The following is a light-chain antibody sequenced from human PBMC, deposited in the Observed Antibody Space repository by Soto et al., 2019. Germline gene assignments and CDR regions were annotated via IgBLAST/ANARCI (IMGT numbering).Light chain of an antibody. J-gene: IGKJ3*01. CDR2: DAS. Sequence: EIVVTQSPATLSLSPGEKATLSCRASQSVSSYLAWYQQKPGQAPRLLIYDASNRATGIPARFSGSGSGTDFTLTISSLEPEDFAVYYCQQRSNWPLFTFGHGTKVDIK. V-gene: IGKV3-11*01. CDR1: QSVSSY. CDR3: QQRSNWPLFT.